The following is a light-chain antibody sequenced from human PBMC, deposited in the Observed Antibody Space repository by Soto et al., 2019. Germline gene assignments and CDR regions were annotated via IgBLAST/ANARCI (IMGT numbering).Light chain of an antibody. Sequence: DIQMTQSPTSLSASVGDTVTITCQASQDISNNLNWHQQIPGKAPKLLIYDVSNLETGVPSRFSGSGSGTDFTFTISSLQPEDVAIYYCQQFDNVPYTFGPGTKVEIK. CDR2: DVS. CDR3: QQFDNVPYT. V-gene: IGKV1-33*01. CDR1: QDISNN. J-gene: IGKJ2*01.